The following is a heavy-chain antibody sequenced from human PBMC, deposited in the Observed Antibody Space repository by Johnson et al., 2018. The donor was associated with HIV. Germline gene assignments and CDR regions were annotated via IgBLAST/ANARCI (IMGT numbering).Heavy chain of an antibody. Sequence: VQLVESGGGLVQPGRSLRLSCVASGVSVSDNYMSWVRQPPGKGLEWVSVIYDGGSTYYADSVKGRFTISRDNSKNTLYLQMNSLRAEDTAVYYCARNRRGIYSSGWYGGAFDIWGQGTMVTVSS. CDR3: ARNRRGIYSSGWYGGAFDI. CDR1: GVSVSDNY. J-gene: IGHJ3*02. D-gene: IGHD6-19*01. CDR2: IYDGGST. V-gene: IGHV3-66*02.